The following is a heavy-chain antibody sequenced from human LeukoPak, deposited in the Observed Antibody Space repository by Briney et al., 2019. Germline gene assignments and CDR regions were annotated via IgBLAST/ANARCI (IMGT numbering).Heavy chain of an antibody. D-gene: IGHD2/OR15-2a*01. CDR1: GGSISSCY. CDR2: IYASGST. V-gene: IGHV4-4*07. CDR3: ARVHYYNWLDP. Sequence: SETLSLTCTVSGGSISSCYWSWIRQPAGKPLEWIGRIYASGSTNYNPSLQSRVTMSVDASKNQFSLKLTSVTAADTAFYYCARVHYYNWLDPWGQGTLVTVSS. J-gene: IGHJ5*02.